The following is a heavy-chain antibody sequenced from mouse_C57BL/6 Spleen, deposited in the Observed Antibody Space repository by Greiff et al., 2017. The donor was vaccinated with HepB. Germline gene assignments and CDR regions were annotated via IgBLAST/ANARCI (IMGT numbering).Heavy chain of an antibody. D-gene: IGHD4-1*01. CDR3: ARNPLTGKGFDY. V-gene: IGHV2-2*01. CDR2: IWSGGST. Sequence: VHLVESGPGLVQPSQSLSITCTVSGFSLTSYGVHWVRQSPGKGLEWLGVIWSGGSTDYNAAFISRLSISKDNSKSQVFFKMNSLQADDTAIYYCARNPLTGKGFDYWGQGTTLTVSS. CDR1: GFSLTSYG. J-gene: IGHJ2*01.